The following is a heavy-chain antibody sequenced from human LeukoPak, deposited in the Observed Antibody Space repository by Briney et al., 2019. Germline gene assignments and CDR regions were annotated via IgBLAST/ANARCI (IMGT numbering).Heavy chain of an antibody. CDR1: GFTFSDYE. CDR3: ARGPRVPTGYCSGGRCSPTYEV. Sequence: GGSLRLSCVASGFTFSDYEMNWVRQAPGKGLEWISYIRNSGTTTYYADSVKGRFTISRDNAKNSLYLQMNSLRAEDTAVYYCARGPRVPTGYCSGGRCSPTYEVWGQGTLVSVSS. CDR2: IRNSGTTT. D-gene: IGHD2-15*01. V-gene: IGHV3-48*03. J-gene: IGHJ4*02.